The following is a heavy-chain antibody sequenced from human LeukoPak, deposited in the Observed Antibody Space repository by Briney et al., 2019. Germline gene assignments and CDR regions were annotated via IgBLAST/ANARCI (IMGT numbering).Heavy chain of an antibody. V-gene: IGHV3-74*01. CDR2: ISQDATIT. D-gene: IGHD2-15*01. J-gene: IGHJ4*02. CDR3: ARGCSATRCPADY. Sequence: PGGSLRLSCAASGFTFSNYWLHWVRQAPGEGLVWVSQISQDATITRYADFVNGRCTISRDNSENTLHLQINSLKVEDTAVYYCARGCSATRCPADYWGQGSLVTVSS. CDR1: GFTFSNYW.